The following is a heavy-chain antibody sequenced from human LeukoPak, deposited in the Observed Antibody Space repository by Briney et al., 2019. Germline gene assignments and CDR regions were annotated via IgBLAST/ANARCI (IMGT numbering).Heavy chain of an antibody. D-gene: IGHD5-18*01. Sequence: PSETLSLTCTVSGGSISSSSYYWSWIRQPAGKGLEWIGRTYTSGSTNYNPSLKSRVTMSVDTSKNQFSLKLSSVTAADTAVYYCAREGTTMVPLDYWGQGTLVTVSS. CDR3: AREGTTMVPLDY. J-gene: IGHJ4*02. CDR2: TYTSGST. V-gene: IGHV4-61*02. CDR1: GGSISSSSYY.